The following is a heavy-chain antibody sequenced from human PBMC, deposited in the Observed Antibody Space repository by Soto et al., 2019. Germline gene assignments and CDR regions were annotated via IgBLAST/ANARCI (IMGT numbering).Heavy chain of an antibody. CDR3: AGLGRDGYSYGFVP. J-gene: IGHJ5*02. D-gene: IGHD5-18*01. Sequence: EVQLLESGGGLVQPGGSLSLSCAASGFTFSSYAMSWVRQAPGKGLEWVSAISGSGGSTYYADSVKGRFTISRDNSKNTLYLQMNSLRAEDTAVYYCAGLGRDGYSYGFVPWGQGTLVTVSS. V-gene: IGHV3-23*01. CDR1: GFTFSSYA. CDR2: ISGSGGST.